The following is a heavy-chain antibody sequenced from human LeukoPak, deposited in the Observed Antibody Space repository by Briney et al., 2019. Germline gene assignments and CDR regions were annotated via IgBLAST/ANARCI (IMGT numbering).Heavy chain of an antibody. Sequence: ASVKVSCKASGGTFSSYAISWVRQAPGQGLEWMGWMNPNSGNTGYAQKFQGRVTMTRNTSISTAYMELSSLRSEDTAVYYCARGRPMITFGGVIAKYYYYGMDVWGQGTTVTVSS. CDR3: ARGRPMITFGGVIAKYYYYGMDV. J-gene: IGHJ6*02. CDR1: GGTFSSYA. CDR2: MNPNSGNT. V-gene: IGHV1-8*02. D-gene: IGHD3-16*02.